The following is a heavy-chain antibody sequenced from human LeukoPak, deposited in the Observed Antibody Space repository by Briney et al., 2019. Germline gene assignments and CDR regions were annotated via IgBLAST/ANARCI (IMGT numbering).Heavy chain of an antibody. J-gene: IGHJ4*02. V-gene: IGHV3-48*04. CDR2: ISSSSSTV. CDR3: ARDVLSFFDY. D-gene: IGHD2/OR15-2a*01. CDR1: GFTFSSYS. Sequence: GGSLRLSCAASGFTFSSYSMNWVRQAPGKGLEWVSYISSSSSTVYYADSVKGRFTISRDNAKNSLYLRMNSLRAEDTAVYYRARDVLSFFDYWGQGTLVAVSS.